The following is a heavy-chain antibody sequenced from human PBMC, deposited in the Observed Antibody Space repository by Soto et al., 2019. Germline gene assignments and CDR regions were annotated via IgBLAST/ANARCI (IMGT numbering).Heavy chain of an antibody. D-gene: IGHD4-17*01. Sequence: QLQLQESGPGLVKPSETLSLTCTVSGGSISSSSYYWGWIRQPPGKGLEWIGSIYYSGSTYYNPSLKSRVTISVDTSKNQFSLKLSSVTAADTAVYYCRAGGIGDYGDSLIDYWGQGTLVTVSS. CDR3: RAGGIGDYGDSLIDY. J-gene: IGHJ4*02. CDR2: IYYSGST. CDR1: GGSISSSSYY. V-gene: IGHV4-39*01.